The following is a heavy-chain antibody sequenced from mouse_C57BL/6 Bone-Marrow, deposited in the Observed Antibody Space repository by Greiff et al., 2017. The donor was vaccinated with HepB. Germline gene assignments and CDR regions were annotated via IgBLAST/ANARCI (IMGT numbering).Heavy chain of an antibody. CDR3: ARRGNYDYALYY. CDR1: GYTFTSYW. CDR2: IHPNSGST. J-gene: IGHJ2*01. V-gene: IGHV1-64*01. Sequence: VQLQQPGAELVKPGASVKLSCKASGYTFTSYWMHWVKQRPGQGLEWIGMIHPNSGSTKYNEKFKSKATLTVDKSSSTAYMQRSSLTSEDSAVYYCARRGNYDYALYYWGQGTTLTVSS. D-gene: IGHD2-4*01.